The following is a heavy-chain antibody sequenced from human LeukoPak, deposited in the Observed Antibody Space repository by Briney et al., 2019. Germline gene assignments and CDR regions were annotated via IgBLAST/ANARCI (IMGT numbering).Heavy chain of an antibody. J-gene: IGHJ3*02. Sequence: ASVKVSCKASGGTFSSYAISWVRQAPGQGLEWMGGIIPIFGTANYAQKFQGRVTITADESTSTAYMELSSLRSEDTAVYYCARDVDYPSQGAFDIWGQGTMVTVSS. V-gene: IGHV1-69*13. D-gene: IGHD4-11*01. CDR1: GGTFSSYA. CDR3: ARDVDYPSQGAFDI. CDR2: IIPIFGTA.